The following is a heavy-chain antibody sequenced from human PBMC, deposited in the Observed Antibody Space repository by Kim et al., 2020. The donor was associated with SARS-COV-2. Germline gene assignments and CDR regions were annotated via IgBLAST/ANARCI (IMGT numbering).Heavy chain of an antibody. Sequence: SETLSLTCAVYGGSFSGYYWSWIRQPPGKGLEWIGEINHSGSTNYNPSLKSRVTISVDTSKNQFSLKLSSVTAADTAVYYCARGKDTAKYYFDYWGQGTLVTVSS. CDR1: GGSFSGYY. V-gene: IGHV4-34*01. CDR2: INHSGST. D-gene: IGHD5-18*01. J-gene: IGHJ4*02. CDR3: ARGKDTAKYYFDY.